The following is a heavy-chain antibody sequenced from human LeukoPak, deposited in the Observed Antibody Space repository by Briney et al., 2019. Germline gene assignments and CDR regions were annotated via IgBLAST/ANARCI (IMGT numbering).Heavy chain of an antibody. CDR1: GYTFTGYY. D-gene: IGHD1-1*01. Sequence: ASVKVSCKASGYTFTGYYMHWVRQAPGQGLEWMGRINPNRGGTNYAQKFQGRVTMTRDTSISTAYMELSRLRSDDTAVYYCARAHWNDGNWFDPWGQGTLVTVSS. CDR3: ARAHWNDGNWFDP. CDR2: INPNRGGT. V-gene: IGHV1-2*06. J-gene: IGHJ5*02.